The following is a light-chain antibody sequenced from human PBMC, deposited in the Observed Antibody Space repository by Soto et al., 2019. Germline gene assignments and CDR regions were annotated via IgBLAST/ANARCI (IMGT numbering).Light chain of an antibody. Sequence: QSVLTQPPSASGSFGQSVTISCTGTSSDVGGYNYVSWYQQHPGKAPKLMIYEVSERPSGVPDRFSGSKSGNTASLTVSGLQADDEADYYCSSYSCTNYHYVFGPGSMVTV. CDR2: EVS. V-gene: IGLV2-8*01. J-gene: IGLJ1*01. CDR3: SSYSCTNYHYV. CDR1: SSDVGGYNY.